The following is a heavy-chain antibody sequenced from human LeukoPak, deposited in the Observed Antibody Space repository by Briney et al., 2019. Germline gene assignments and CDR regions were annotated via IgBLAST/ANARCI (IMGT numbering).Heavy chain of an antibody. D-gene: IGHD3-22*01. CDR3: ARDYYDSSASATFDY. Sequence: PGGPLRLSCEASGFTFSTYTVNWVRQAPGKGLEWVSSIASDTTYMKYADSVKGRFSVSRDNAKNSVFLEMKSLRADDTAVYFCARDYYDSSASATFDYWGRGTLVTVSS. CDR2: IASDTTYM. J-gene: IGHJ4*02. CDR1: GFTFSTYT. V-gene: IGHV3-21*06.